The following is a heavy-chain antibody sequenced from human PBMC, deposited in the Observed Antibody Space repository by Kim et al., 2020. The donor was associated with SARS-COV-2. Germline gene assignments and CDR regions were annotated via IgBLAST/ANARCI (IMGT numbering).Heavy chain of an antibody. CDR2: T. CDR3: ARRETTTAFDI. V-gene: IGHV5-51*01. Sequence: TRYSPSFQGQVTISADKSSSTAYLQWSSLKASVTVMYYCARRETTTAFDIWGQGTMVTVSS. J-gene: IGHJ3*02. D-gene: IGHD4-17*01.